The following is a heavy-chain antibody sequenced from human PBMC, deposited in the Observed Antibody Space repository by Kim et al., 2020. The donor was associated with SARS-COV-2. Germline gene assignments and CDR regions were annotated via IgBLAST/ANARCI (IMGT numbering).Heavy chain of an antibody. J-gene: IGHJ6*03. D-gene: IGHD3-10*01. Sequence: GGSLRLSCAASGFTFSSYGMHWVRQAPGKGLEWVAVIWYDGSNKYYADSVKGRFTISRDNSKNTLYLQMNSLRAEDTAVYYCARGGRITLGAYMDVWGKGTTVTVSS. CDR3: ARGGRITLGAYMDV. V-gene: IGHV3-33*01. CDR1: GFTFSSYG. CDR2: IWYDGSNK.